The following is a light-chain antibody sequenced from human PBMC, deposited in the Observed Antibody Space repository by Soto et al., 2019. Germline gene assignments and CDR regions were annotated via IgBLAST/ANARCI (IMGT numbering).Light chain of an antibody. V-gene: IGKV1-5*03. CDR3: QQYNSYPPFT. CDR2: KAS. Sequence: DIQMTQSPSTLSASVGDRVTITCRASQSISSWLAWYQQKPGKAPKLLIYKASSLESGVPSRFRGSGSWTEFTLTISSLQPDNFATYYCQQYNSYPPFTFGPGTKVDIK. CDR1: QSISSW. J-gene: IGKJ3*01.